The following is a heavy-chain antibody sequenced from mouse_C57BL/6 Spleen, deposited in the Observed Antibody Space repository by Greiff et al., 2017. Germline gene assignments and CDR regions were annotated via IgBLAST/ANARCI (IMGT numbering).Heavy chain of an antibody. V-gene: IGHV1-18*01. CDR1: GYTFTDYN. D-gene: IGHD1-1*01. CDR3: ARHYYGSRPYAMDY. J-gene: IGHJ4*01. Sequence: VQLQQSGPELVKPGASVKIPCKASGYTFTDYNMDWVKQSHGKSLEWIGDINPNNGGTIYNQKFKGKATLTVDKSSSTAYMELRSLTSEDTAVYYCARHYYGSRPYAMDYWGQGTSVTVSS. CDR2: INPNNGGT.